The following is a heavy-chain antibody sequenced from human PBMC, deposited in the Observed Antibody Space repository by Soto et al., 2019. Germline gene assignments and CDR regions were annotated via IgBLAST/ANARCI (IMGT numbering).Heavy chain of an antibody. V-gene: IGHV3-48*01. CDR3: ARADSGYAHGYFYYGMDV. D-gene: IGHD5-12*01. Sequence: TGGSLRLSCAASGFTFSSYSMNWVRQAPGKGLEWVSFISSGSNAIYYADSVKGRFTISRDNARNILYLQMDNLRAEDSALYYCARADSGYAHGYFYYGMDVWGQGTTVTVSS. J-gene: IGHJ6*02. CDR2: ISSGSNAI. CDR1: GFTFSSYS.